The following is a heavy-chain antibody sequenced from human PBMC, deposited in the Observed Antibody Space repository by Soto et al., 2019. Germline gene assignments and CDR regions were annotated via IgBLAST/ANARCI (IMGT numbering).Heavy chain of an antibody. CDR3: ASSSPVVTAP. J-gene: IGHJ5*02. CDR1: GGSISSGGYY. D-gene: IGHD2-21*02. CDR2: IYYSGST. V-gene: IGHV4-31*03. Sequence: PSETLSLTCTVSGGSISSGGYYWSWIRQHPGKGLEWIGYIYYSGSTYYNPSLKSRITISVDTSKNQFSLKLSSVTAADTAVYYCASSSPVVTAPWGQGTLVTVSS.